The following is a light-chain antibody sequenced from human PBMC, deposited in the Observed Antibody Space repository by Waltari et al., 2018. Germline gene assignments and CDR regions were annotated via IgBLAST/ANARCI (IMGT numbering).Light chain of an antibody. CDR1: SSYAGGNNY. CDR3: SSYGGSKV. CDR2: EVN. Sequence: QSVLTQPPSASGSPGQSVTLSCTGTSSYAGGNNYVPWYQQHTGKAPKLMINEVNKRPSGVPDRFSGSKSGNTASLTVSGLQAEDEADYYCSSYGGSKVFGGGTKLTVL. J-gene: IGLJ3*02. V-gene: IGLV2-8*01.